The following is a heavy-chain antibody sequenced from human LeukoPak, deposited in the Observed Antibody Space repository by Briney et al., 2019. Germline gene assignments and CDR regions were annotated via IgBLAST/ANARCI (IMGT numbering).Heavy chain of an antibody. CDR2: IKQDGSEK. J-gene: IGHJ6*03. CDR1: GFTFSSYW. D-gene: IGHD5-12*01. CDR3: ASRWGAEPYSGYDYYYYYMDV. Sequence: PGGSLRLSCAASGFTFSSYWMSWVRQAPGKGLEWVANIKQDGSEKYYVDSVKGRFTISRDNAKNSLYLQMNSLRAEDTAVYYCASRWGAEPYSGYDYYYYYMDVWGKGTTVTVSS. V-gene: IGHV3-7*01.